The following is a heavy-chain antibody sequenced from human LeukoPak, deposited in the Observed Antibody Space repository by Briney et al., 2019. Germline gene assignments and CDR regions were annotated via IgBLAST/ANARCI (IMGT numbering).Heavy chain of an antibody. CDR1: GFTVSSNY. Sequence: PGGSLRLSCAASGFTVSSNYMSWVRQAPGKGLEWVSVIYSGGSTYYADSVKGRFTISRDNSKNTLYLQMNSLRAEDTAVYYCARWHYDSSGYDAFDIWGQGTMATVSS. D-gene: IGHD3-22*01. J-gene: IGHJ3*02. V-gene: IGHV3-53*01. CDR2: IYSGGST. CDR3: ARWHYDSSGYDAFDI.